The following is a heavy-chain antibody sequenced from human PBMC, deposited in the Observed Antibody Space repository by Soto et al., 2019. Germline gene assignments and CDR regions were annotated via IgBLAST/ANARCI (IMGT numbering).Heavy chain of an antibody. V-gene: IGHV4-34*01. D-gene: IGHD4-17*01. CDR1: GGSFSGDY. CDR3: ARGYYGDYEHIYYYYYYMDV. CDR2: INHSGST. Sequence: SQALSLSCAVSGGSFSGDYWRWIRQPPGKGLEWIGEINHSGSTNYNPSLKSRVTISVDTSKNQFSLKLSSVTAADTAVYYCARGYYGDYEHIYYYYYYMDVWGEGTTVT. J-gene: IGHJ6*03.